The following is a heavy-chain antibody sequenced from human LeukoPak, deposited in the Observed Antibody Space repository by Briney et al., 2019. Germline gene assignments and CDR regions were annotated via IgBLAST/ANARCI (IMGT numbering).Heavy chain of an antibody. D-gene: IGHD4-17*01. CDR3: AIYGDYAPFDY. CDR1: GGSFSGYY. CDR2: INHSGST. J-gene: IGHJ4*02. V-gene: IGHV4-34*01. Sequence: SETLSLTCAVYGGSFSGYYWSWLRQPPGKGLEWIGEINHSGSTNYNPSLKSRVTISVDTSKNQFSLKPSSVTAADTAVYYCAIYGDYAPFDYWGQGTLVTVSS.